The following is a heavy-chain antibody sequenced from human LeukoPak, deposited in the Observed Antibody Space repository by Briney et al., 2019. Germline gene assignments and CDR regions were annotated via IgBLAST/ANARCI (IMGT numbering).Heavy chain of an antibody. J-gene: IGHJ3*02. Sequence: SETLSLTCTVSGYSISSDFFWSWIRQPPGKGLEWIGYIYYSGSTNYNPSLKSRVTISVDTSKNQFSLKLSSVTAADTAVYYCAREGIVATIKGSNAFDIWGQGTMVTVSS. CDR1: GYSISSDFF. D-gene: IGHD5-12*01. CDR3: AREGIVATIKGSNAFDI. V-gene: IGHV4-61*01. CDR2: IYYSGST.